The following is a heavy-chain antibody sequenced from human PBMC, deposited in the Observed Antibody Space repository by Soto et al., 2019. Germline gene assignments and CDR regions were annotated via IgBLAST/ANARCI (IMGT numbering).Heavy chain of an antibody. J-gene: IGHJ4*02. D-gene: IGHD1-26*01. CDR2: IIGSGLIT. CDR1: GFTFNTYA. Sequence: ESGGGLVQPGGSLRLSCAASGFTFNTYAMSWVRQAPGKGLEWVSGIIGSGLITDYADSVKGRFTISRDNSKNTLYLQMNSLRAEDTAVYYCAWAGADYWGQGTLVTVSS. V-gene: IGHV3-23*01. CDR3: AWAGADY.